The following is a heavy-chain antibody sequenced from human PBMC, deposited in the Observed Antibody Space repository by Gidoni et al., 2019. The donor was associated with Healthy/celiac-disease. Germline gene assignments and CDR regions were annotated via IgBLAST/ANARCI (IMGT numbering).Heavy chain of an antibody. D-gene: IGHD4-17*01. CDR2: INPNSGGT. CDR1: GYTFTGYY. Sequence: QVQLVQSGAEVKKPGASVKVSCKASGYTFTGYYMHWVRQAPGQGLEWMGWINPNSGGTNYAQKFQGWVTMTRDMSISTAYMELSRLRSDDTAVYYCARDPETTVTTMSYFDYWGQGTLVTVSS. J-gene: IGHJ4*02. V-gene: IGHV1-2*04. CDR3: ARDPETTVTTMSYFDY.